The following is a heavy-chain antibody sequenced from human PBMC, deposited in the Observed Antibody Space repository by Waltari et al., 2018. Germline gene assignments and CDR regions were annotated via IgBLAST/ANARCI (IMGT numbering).Heavy chain of an antibody. CDR2: ISYNGRNI. Sequence: QVQLVESGGGVVQPGRSLRLSCAASEFTFSSYAMHWVRQAPGKGLEWGAIISYNGRNIYYVDSVKGRFSISRDNSEKMLYLQMNSLRAEDTAVYYCARDYCDRTNCHGMDVWGQGTTVTVFS. V-gene: IGHV3-30*04. J-gene: IGHJ6*02. D-gene: IGHD3-22*01. CDR3: ARDYCDRTNCHGMDV. CDR1: EFTFSSYA.